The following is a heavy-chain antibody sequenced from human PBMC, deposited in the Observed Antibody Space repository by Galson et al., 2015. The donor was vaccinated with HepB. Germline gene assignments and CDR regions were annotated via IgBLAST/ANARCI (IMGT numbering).Heavy chain of an antibody. V-gene: IGHV1-46*01. CDR1: GYTFTSYY. CDR2: INPSGGST. Sequence: SVKVSCKASGYTFTSYYMHWVRQAPGQGLEWMGIINPSGGSTSYAQKFQGRVTMTRDTSTSTVYMELSSLRSEDTAVYYCARDRYDFWSGTPGAYWGQGTLVTVSS. J-gene: IGHJ4*02. CDR3: ARDRYDFWSGTPGAY. D-gene: IGHD3-3*01.